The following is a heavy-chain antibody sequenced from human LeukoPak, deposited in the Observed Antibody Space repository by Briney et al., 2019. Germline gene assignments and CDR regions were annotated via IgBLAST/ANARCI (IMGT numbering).Heavy chain of an antibody. CDR1: GYSFTSYW. V-gene: IGHV5-51*01. D-gene: IGHD1-1*01. Sequence: GESLKISCKGSGYSFTSYWIGWVRQMPGKGLERMGIIYPGDSDTRYSPSFQGQVTISADKSISTTYLQWSSLKASDTAMYYCASTTGNPYYYYGMDVWGQGTTVTVSS. CDR3: ASTTGNPYYYYGMDV. J-gene: IGHJ6*02. CDR2: IYPGDSDT.